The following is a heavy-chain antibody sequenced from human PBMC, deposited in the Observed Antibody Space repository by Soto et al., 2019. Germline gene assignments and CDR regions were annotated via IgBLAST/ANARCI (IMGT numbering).Heavy chain of an antibody. V-gene: IGHV1-18*01. CDR3: ARGPSSGWYTTHDY. Sequence: QVQLVQSGAEVKEPGASVKVSCKASGFTFTSYGISWVRQAPGQGLEWMGWINAYNGNTDSAQKLQGRVTMTTDTSTRTAYMELRSLRSDDTAVYYCARGPSSGWYTTHDYWGQGTLVTVSS. CDR1: GFTFTSYG. J-gene: IGHJ4*02. D-gene: IGHD6-19*01. CDR2: INAYNGNT.